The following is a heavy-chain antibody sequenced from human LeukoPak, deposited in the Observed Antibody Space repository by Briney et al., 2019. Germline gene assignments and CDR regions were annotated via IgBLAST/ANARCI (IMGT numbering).Heavy chain of an antibody. CDR3: ARAPQTVPGSMIFY. CDR1: GFTFSSYA. J-gene: IGHJ4*02. CDR2: ISGSGGST. V-gene: IGHV3-23*01. D-gene: IGHD2-2*01. Sequence: GGSLRLSCAASGFTFSSYAMTWVRQAPGKGLEWVSGISGSGGSTYYGDSVKGRFTISRDNSKSALFLQMNSLRAEDTAVYYCARAPQTVPGSMIFYWGQGTLVTVSS.